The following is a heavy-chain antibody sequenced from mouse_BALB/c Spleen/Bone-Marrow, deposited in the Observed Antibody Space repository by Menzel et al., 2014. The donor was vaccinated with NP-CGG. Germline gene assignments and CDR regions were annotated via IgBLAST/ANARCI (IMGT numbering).Heavy chain of an antibody. CDR3: AREYGNCWFAK. V-gene: IGHV5-17*02. CDR1: GLTFFSFG. J-gene: IGHJ3*01. CDR2: ISSGRSTI. Sequence: EVQLAESGGGLVQPGGSRKLSCAASGLTFFSFGMHRVFQAPEKGLEWPAYISSGRSTISYADKVKGRFTIDRDNPKNALFLQMASLRYDDTAMYYCAREYGNCWFAKWAQGTLVTVSA. D-gene: IGHD2-10*02.